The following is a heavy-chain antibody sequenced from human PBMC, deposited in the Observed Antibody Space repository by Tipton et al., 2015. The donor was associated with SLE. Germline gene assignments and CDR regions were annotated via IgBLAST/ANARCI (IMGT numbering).Heavy chain of an antibody. D-gene: IGHD5-18*01. V-gene: IGHV3-23*03. CDR3: AKEGGDTAEPGFDY. J-gene: IGHJ4*02. CDR1: GFTFSTYA. Sequence: GSLRLSCAASGFTFSTYAMHWVRQAPGKGLEWVAVIYSGGSSTYYADSVKGRFTISRDNSKNTLYLQMNSLRAEDTAVYYCAKEGGDTAEPGFDYWGQGTLVTVSS. CDR2: IYSGGSST.